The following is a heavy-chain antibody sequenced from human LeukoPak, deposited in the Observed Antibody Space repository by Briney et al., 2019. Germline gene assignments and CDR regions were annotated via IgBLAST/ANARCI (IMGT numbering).Heavy chain of an antibody. V-gene: IGHV3-23*01. Sequence: GGSLRLSCAASGFTFSNYAMSWVRQAPGKGLEWVSGISGSGISTYYADSMKGRFTISRDNSKDTLYLQMTSLRAEDTAAYYCATKRNIVTTSADDFWGQGTLVTVSS. D-gene: IGHD2/OR15-2a*01. CDR3: ATKRNIVTTSADDF. J-gene: IGHJ4*02. CDR2: ISGSGIST. CDR1: GFTFSNYA.